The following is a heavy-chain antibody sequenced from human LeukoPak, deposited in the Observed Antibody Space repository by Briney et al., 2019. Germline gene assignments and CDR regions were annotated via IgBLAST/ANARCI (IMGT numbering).Heavy chain of an antibody. CDR1: GFTFSSYA. J-gene: IGHJ4*02. CDR3: ARSLRVDTAMAFYFDY. D-gene: IGHD5-18*01. V-gene: IGHV3-23*01. CDR2: ISGSGVNT. Sequence: GGSLRLSCAASGFTFSSYAMSWVRQAPGKGLEWVSVISGSGVNTYYADSVKGRFTISRDNSKNTLYLQMNSLRAEDTAVYYCARSLRVDTAMAFYFDYWGQGTLVTVSS.